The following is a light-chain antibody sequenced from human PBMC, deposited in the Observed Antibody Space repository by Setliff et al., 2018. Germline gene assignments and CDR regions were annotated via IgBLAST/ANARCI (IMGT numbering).Light chain of an antibody. CDR2: DVT. CDR3: MSYTTIRTYV. Sequence: QSALTQPASVSGSPGQSITISCTGTSGDIGAYNYVSWYLQHPGKVPQLIIYDVTNRPSGVSYRFSGSKSGNTASLTISGLQAEDEADYYCMSYTTIRTYVFGTGTKVTVL. V-gene: IGLV2-14*03. CDR1: SGDIGAYNY. J-gene: IGLJ1*01.